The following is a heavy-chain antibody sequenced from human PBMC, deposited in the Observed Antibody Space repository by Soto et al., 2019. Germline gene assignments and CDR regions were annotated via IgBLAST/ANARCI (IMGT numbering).Heavy chain of an antibody. Sequence: GGSLRLSCAASGFTFSSYGMHWVRQAPGKGLEWVVVISYDGSNKYYANSVNGRFTISRDNSKNTLYLQMNSLRAEDTAVYYCAKGYSSSWYGYYYGMDVWGQGTTVTVSS. J-gene: IGHJ6*02. D-gene: IGHD6-13*01. V-gene: IGHV3-30*18. CDR2: ISYDGSNK. CDR3: AKGYSSSWYGYYYGMDV. CDR1: GFTFSSYG.